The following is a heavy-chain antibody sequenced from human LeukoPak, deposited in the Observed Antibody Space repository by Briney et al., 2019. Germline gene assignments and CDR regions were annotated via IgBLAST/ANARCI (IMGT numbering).Heavy chain of an antibody. V-gene: IGHV3-30*03. D-gene: IGHD3-3*01. CDR1: GFTFSSYG. CDR2: ISYDGSNK. Sequence: GGSLRLSCAASGFTFSSYGMHWVRQTPGKGLEWVAVISYDGSNKYYADSVKGRFTISRDNSKNTLYLQMNSLRAEDTAVYYCARDTYYDFWSGYYTFLGADDAFDIWGQGTMVTVSS. CDR3: ARDTYYDFWSGYYTFLGADDAFDI. J-gene: IGHJ3*02.